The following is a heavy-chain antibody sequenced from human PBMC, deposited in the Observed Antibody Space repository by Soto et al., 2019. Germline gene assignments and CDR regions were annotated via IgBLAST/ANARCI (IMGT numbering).Heavy chain of an antibody. CDR2: IFYTGST. D-gene: IGHD2-8*02. Sequence: PSETLSLTCTVSGGSISSSSWNWIRQAPGKRLEWIGCIFYTGSTNFNPSLESRVAMSLDTSKNQFSLKLTSVTAADTAVYYCARDKITGLFDYWGQGTLVTVSS. CDR1: GGSISSSS. J-gene: IGHJ4*02. V-gene: IGHV4-59*12. CDR3: ARDKITGLFDY.